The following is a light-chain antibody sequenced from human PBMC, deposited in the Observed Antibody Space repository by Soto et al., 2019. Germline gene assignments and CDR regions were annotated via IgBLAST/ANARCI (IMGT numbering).Light chain of an antibody. Sequence: DIQMTQSPSTVSASVGDRVTITCRASQSISTWLAWYQQKPGKAPKLLISDASSLQGGVPSRFRGSGSETDFTLTITSLQPEDFATYYCQQSYTTPRTFGQGTKVDIK. CDR3: QQSYTTPRT. V-gene: IGKV1-39*01. CDR1: QSISTW. CDR2: DAS. J-gene: IGKJ1*01.